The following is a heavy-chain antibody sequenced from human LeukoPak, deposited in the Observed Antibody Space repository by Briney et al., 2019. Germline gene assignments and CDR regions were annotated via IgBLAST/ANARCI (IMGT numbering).Heavy chain of an antibody. Sequence: PSETLSLTCAVSGYSISSGYYWGWIRQPPGKGLEWIGSIYHSGSTYYNPSLKSRVTISVDTSKNQFSLKLSSVTAADTAVYYCARAYIVVVPAATGAADYWGQGTLVTVSS. CDR1: GYSISSGYY. D-gene: IGHD2-2*01. CDR3: ARAYIVVVPAATGAADY. V-gene: IGHV4-38-2*01. J-gene: IGHJ4*02. CDR2: IYHSGST.